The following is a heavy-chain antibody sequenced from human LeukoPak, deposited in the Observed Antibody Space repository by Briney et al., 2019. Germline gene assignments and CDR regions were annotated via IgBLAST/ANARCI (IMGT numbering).Heavy chain of an antibody. D-gene: IGHD3-16*02. J-gene: IGHJ4*02. V-gene: IGHV3-21*01. CDR3: ARGVITFGGVIVDFDY. CDR1: GFTFSSYN. CDR2: ISSSSSYI. Sequence: GGSLRLSCAASGFTFSSYNMNWVRQAPGKGLEWVSSISSSSSYIYYAGSVKGRFTISRDNAKNSLYLQMNSLRAEDTAVYYCARGVITFGGVIVDFDYWGQGTLVTVSS.